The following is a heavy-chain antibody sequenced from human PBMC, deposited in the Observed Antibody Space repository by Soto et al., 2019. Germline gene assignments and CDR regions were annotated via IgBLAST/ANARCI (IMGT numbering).Heavy chain of an antibody. V-gene: IGHV4-59*01. CDR2: IYYSGTT. CDR3: ARDAYSGYDKGYFDY. D-gene: IGHD5-12*01. J-gene: IGHJ4*02. CDR1: GGSISTYY. Sequence: SETLSLTCTVSGGSISTYYWSWIRQPPGKGLEWIGFIYYSGTTNYNPSLKSRVTISVDTSKNQFSLKLSSVTAADTAVYYCARDAYSGYDKGYFDYWGPGTLVTVSS.